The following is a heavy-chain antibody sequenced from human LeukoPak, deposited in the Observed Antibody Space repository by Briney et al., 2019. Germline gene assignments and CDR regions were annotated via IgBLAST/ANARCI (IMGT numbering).Heavy chain of an antibody. CDR3: AKAPDTYNFWSGPFDY. V-gene: IGHV3-30*18. CDR2: MSYDESNV. Sequence: GRSLRLSCAASGFTFSIFGMHWVRQAPGKGMEWGAVMSYDESNVYYGDSVKGRFTISRDNSKNTLYLQMDSLRAEDTAVYYCAKAPDTYNFWSGPFDYWGRGTLVTVSS. CDR1: GFTFSIFG. D-gene: IGHD3-3*01. J-gene: IGHJ4*02.